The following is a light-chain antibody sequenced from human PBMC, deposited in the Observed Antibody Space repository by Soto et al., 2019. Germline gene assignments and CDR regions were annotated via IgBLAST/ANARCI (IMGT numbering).Light chain of an antibody. Sequence: EIVLTQSPGTLSLSPGERATLSCRASQSVSNNYLAWYQQKPGQAPRLLISGASTGATGIPARFSGSGSGTDFTLTISDVQPEDFALYYCHQRQSWPRTFGQGTKVDIK. CDR1: QSVSNNY. CDR2: GAS. V-gene: IGKV3-11*01. CDR3: HQRQSWPRT. J-gene: IGKJ1*01.